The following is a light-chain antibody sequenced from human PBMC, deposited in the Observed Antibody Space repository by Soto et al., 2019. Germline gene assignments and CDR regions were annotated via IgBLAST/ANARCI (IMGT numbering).Light chain of an antibody. V-gene: IGKV3D-15*01. CDR2: GAS. J-gene: IGKJ3*01. Sequence: EIVMTQSPATLSVSPGERATLSCRATQSLSSNVARYQKKPGQVPRLVIYGASTRATAIPARFSGSRSLTEFTLAISSLQSEAFAVYYCQPYNNWPLTFGTGTKVDIE. CDR3: QPYNNWPLT. CDR1: QSLSSN.